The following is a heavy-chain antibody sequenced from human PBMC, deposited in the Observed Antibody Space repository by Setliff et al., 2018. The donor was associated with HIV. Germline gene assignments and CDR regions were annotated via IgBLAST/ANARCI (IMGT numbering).Heavy chain of an antibody. D-gene: IGHD2-2*01. Sequence: ASVKVSCKASGYSFTDYYIHWVRQAPGQGLEWMGWINPNNGGTNYAQKFQGRVTMTRDTSISTAYMELSRLRSDDTAVYYCARGTTPLGWFDPWGQGTLVTVSS. CDR2: INPNNGGT. CDR3: ARGTTPLGWFDP. CDR1: GYSFTDYY. J-gene: IGHJ5*02. V-gene: IGHV1-2*02.